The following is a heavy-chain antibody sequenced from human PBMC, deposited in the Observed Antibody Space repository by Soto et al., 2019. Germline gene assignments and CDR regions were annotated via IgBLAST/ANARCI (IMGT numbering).Heavy chain of an antibody. CDR1: GYTFTSYG. D-gene: IGHD2-2*01. V-gene: IGHV1-18*01. J-gene: IGHJ4*02. CDR2: ISAYNGNT. CDR3: ARDLETITSWSLPDY. Sequence: QVQLVQSGAEVKKPGASVKVSCKASGYTFTSYGITWVRQAPGQGLEWMGWISAYNGNTNYAQKLQGRVTMTTDTSTGTAYMELRSLRSDDTAVYYCARDLETITSWSLPDYWGQGTLVTVSS.